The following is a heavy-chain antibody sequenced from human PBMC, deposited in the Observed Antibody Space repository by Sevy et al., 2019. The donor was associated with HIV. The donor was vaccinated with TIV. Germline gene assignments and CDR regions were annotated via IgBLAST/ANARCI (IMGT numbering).Heavy chain of an antibody. CDR1: GFTFSSYW. CDR2: INSDGSST. Sequence: GGSLRLSCAASGFTFSSYWMHWVRQAPGKGLVWVSRINSDGSSTSYADSVKGRFTISRDNAKNTLYLQMNRLRAEDTAVYYWARAGDCGGDCYFDYWGQGTLVTVSS. CDR3: ARAGDCGGDCYFDY. D-gene: IGHD2-21*02. J-gene: IGHJ4*02. V-gene: IGHV3-74*01.